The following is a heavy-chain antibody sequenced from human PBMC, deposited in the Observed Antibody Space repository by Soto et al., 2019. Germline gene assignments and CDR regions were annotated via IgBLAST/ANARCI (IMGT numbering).Heavy chain of an antibody. D-gene: IGHD1-1*01. V-gene: IGHV3-30*18. J-gene: IGHJ4*02. Sequence: QVQLVESGGGVVQPGRSLRLSCAASGFTFSNYGMHWVRQAPGKGLEWVAVISYDGSTKYYGDSVKGRFTISRDNSKNTRFLQRDSLRVEDTAEDYCAKDRVCEQNNGGPQGAWGQGTQVTVAS. CDR2: ISYDGSTK. CDR3: AKDRVCEQNNGGPQGA. CDR1: GFTFSNYG.